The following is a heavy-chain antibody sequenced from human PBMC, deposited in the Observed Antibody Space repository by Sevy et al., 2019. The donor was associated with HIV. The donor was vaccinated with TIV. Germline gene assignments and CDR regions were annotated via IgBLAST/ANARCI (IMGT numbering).Heavy chain of an antibody. CDR2: ISYTGSN. CDR3: VSRRRREGHQSTGHYFDY. V-gene: IGHV4-39*01. Sequence: SETLSLKCFVSGGSISSSTYYWDWIRQPPGKGLEWIAGISYTGSNYHNPSLSSRLTISIDTSTNQFSLSLTSLTAADTAVYYCVSRRRREGHQSTGHYFDYWGQGTLVTVSS. J-gene: IGHJ4*02. D-gene: IGHD1-1*01. CDR1: GGSISSSTYY.